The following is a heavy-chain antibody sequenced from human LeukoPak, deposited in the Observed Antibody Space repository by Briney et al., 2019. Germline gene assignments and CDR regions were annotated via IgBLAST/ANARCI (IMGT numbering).Heavy chain of an antibody. Sequence: PGGSLRLSCAASGFTFSSYGMHWVRQAPGKGLEWVAVIWYVGSNKYYADSVKGRFTISRDNSKNTLYLQMNSLRAGDTAVYYCARDKGVREYNPNFDYWGQGTLVTVSS. D-gene: IGHD2/OR15-2a*01. CDR2: IWYVGSNK. J-gene: IGHJ4*02. CDR1: GFTFSSYG. V-gene: IGHV3-33*01. CDR3: ARDKGVREYNPNFDY.